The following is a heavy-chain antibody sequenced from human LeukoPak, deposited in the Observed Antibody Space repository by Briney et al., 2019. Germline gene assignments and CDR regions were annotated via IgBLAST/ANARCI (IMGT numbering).Heavy chain of an antibody. CDR3: AREYCNAGICYAYFDY. J-gene: IGHJ4*02. CDR2: VNPNSGDT. V-gene: IGHV1-2*06. Sequence: ASVKVSCKASGYTFTGYYMHWVRQAPGQGLEWMGRVNPNSGDTGYAQKFQGRVTMTRDTSISTAYMELTGLRSDDTAVYYCAREYCNAGICYAYFDYWGQGTLVTVSS. D-gene: IGHD2-15*01. CDR1: GYTFTGYY.